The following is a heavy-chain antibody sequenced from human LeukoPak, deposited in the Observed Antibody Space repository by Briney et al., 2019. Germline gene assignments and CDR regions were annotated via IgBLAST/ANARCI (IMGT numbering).Heavy chain of an antibody. D-gene: IGHD3-9*01. CDR3: ARAGDKRYFDWLSEVYYYYYYMDV. J-gene: IGHJ6*03. Sequence: SQTLSLTCAISGDSVSSDSAAWNWIRQSPSRGLEWLGRTYYSSKWYKDYAVSVKSRITLNPDTSKNQFSLLLNSVTPEDTAVYYCARAGDKRYFDWLSEVYYYYYYMDVWGKGTTVTVSS. CDR1: GDSVSSDSAA. CDR2: TYYSSKWYK. V-gene: IGHV6-1*01.